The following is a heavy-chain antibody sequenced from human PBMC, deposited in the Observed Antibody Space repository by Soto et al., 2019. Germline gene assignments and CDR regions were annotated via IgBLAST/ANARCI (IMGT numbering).Heavy chain of an antibody. V-gene: IGHV1-2*02. D-gene: IGHD2-2*01. CDR1: GYTFTGYY. Sequence: NVSCKASGYTFTGYYIHWVREAPGQGLEWMGWINPQTGGTSYAQKFQGRVTLSRDTSINTAYLELSRLTFDDAAVYFCARERYQVISDGMDVWGQGTTVTVSS. CDR3: ARERYQVISDGMDV. CDR2: INPQTGGT. J-gene: IGHJ6*02.